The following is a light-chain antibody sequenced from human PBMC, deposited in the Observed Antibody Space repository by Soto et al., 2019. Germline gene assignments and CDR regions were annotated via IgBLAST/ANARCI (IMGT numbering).Light chain of an antibody. CDR3: QSYDSSLSEYV. CDR1: SSNIGAGYD. J-gene: IGLJ1*01. CDR2: GNS. Sequence: QAVVTQPPSVSGAPGQRVTISCTGSSSNIGAGYDVHWYQQLPGTAPKLLIYGNSNRPSGVPDRFSGSKSGTSASLAITGLQAEDEADYYCQSYDSSLSEYVFGTGTQLTVL. V-gene: IGLV1-40*01.